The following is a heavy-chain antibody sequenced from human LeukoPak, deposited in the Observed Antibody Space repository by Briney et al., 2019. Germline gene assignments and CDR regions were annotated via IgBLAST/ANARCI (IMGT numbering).Heavy chain of an antibody. CDR1: GFSFRAYG. D-gene: IGHD5-18*01. V-gene: IGHV3-30*18. Sequence: PGRSLRLSCAASGFSFRAYGMHWVRQAPGKGLEWVAVISDDGSNEYYSDSVKGRFTISRDNSRNSLYLQMNSLRAEDTAVYYCAKDADTATIIYWYFDLWGRGTLVTVSS. CDR2: ISDDGSNE. J-gene: IGHJ2*01. CDR3: AKDADTATIIYWYFDL.